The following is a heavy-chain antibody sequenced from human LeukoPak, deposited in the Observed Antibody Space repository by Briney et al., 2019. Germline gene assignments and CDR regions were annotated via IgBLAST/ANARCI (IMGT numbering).Heavy chain of an antibody. CDR3: ANLVGLYGGGDY. CDR2: ISAYNGNT. J-gene: IGHJ4*02. Sequence: ASVKVSCKASGYTFTSYGIGRVRQAPGQGLEWMGWISAYNGNTNYAQKLQCRVTMTTDTSTSTAYMELRSLRSDDTAVYYCANLVGLYGGGDYWGQGTLVTVSS. D-gene: IGHD2-8*02. V-gene: IGHV1-18*01. CDR1: GYTFTSYG.